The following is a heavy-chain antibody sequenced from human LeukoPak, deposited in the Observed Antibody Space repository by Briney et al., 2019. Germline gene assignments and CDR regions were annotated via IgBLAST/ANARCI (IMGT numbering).Heavy chain of an antibody. Sequence: PGGSLRLSCAASGNYWMHWVRQVPGKGLVWVSHINSDGSWTSYADSVKGRFTISKDNAKNTVYLQMNSLRAEDTAVYYCARAGGSTVSHSDYWGQGTLVTVSS. D-gene: IGHD4-17*01. J-gene: IGHJ4*02. CDR1: GNYW. V-gene: IGHV3-74*01. CDR3: ARAGGSTVSHSDY. CDR2: INSDGSWT.